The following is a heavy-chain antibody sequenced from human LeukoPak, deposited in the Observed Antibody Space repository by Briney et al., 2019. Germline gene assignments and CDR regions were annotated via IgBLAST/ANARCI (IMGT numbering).Heavy chain of an antibody. V-gene: IGHV1-18*01. Sequence: ASVKVSCKASGYTFTSYGISWVRQAPGQGLEWMGWISAYNGNTNYAQKLQGRVTMTTDTSTSTAYVEMRSLRSDDTAVYNCARDRTTRDWFDPWGQGTLVTVSS. J-gene: IGHJ5*02. CDR2: ISAYNGNT. D-gene: IGHD1-1*01. CDR1: GYTFTSYG. CDR3: ARDRTTRDWFDP.